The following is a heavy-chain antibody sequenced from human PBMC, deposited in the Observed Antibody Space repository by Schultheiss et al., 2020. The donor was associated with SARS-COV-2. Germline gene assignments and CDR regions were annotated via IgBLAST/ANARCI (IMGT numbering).Heavy chain of an antibody. J-gene: IGHJ5*02. CDR2: IYTSGST. V-gene: IGHV4-38-2*02. CDR1: GYSISSGYY. D-gene: IGHD6-19*01. CDR3: ARERRSLWQWLVWFDP. Sequence: SETLSLTCAVSGYSISSGYYWGWIRQPPGKGLEWIGSIYTSGSTNYNPSLKSRVTISVDTSKNQFSLKLSSVTAADTAVYYCARERRSLWQWLVWFDPWGQGTLVTVSS.